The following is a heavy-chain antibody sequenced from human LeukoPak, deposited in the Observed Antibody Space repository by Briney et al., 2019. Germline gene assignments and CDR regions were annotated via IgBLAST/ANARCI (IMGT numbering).Heavy chain of an antibody. CDR3: AREGYSGYDLCH. D-gene: IGHD5-12*01. CDR2: MSAYDGNT. J-gene: IGHJ4*02. Sequence: ASVKVSCKAFGYSFSNYGISWVRHAPGQGLEWMGWMSAYDGNTNYAQKLQGRVTMTTDTSTSTAYMELRSLRSDDTAVYYCAREGYSGYDLCHWGQGTLVTVSS. V-gene: IGHV1-18*01. CDR1: GYSFSNYG.